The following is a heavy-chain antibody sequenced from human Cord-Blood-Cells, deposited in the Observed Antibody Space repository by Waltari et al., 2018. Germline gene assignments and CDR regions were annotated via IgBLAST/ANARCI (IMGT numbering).Heavy chain of an antibody. CDR3: ARDWPGPEDAFDI. Sequence: QVQLVASGGGVVRPGRSLRLSCRASGVHLSSYGMTRVCQAPGKGLEWVAVIWYDGSNKYYADSVKGRFTISRDNSKNTLYLQMNSLRAEDTAVYYCARDWPGPEDAFDIWGQGTMVTVSS. J-gene: IGHJ3*02. CDR2: IWYDGSNK. D-gene: IGHD7-27*01. V-gene: IGHV3-33*01. CDR1: GVHLSSYG.